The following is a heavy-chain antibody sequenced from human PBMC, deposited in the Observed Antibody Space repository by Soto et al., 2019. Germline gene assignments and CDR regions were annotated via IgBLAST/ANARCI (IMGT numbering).Heavy chain of an antibody. Sequence: GGSLTLCCAASGFTFHSYAMTSVRQAAGKGLEWVSAISGSGGSTYYADSVKGRFTISRDNSKNTLYLQMNSLRAEDTAVYYCAKDFNQDYYDSSPVYYFDYWGQGTLVTVSS. CDR3: AKDFNQDYYDSSPVYYFDY. V-gene: IGHV3-23*01. J-gene: IGHJ4*02. CDR2: ISGSGGST. D-gene: IGHD3-22*01. CDR1: GFTFHSYA.